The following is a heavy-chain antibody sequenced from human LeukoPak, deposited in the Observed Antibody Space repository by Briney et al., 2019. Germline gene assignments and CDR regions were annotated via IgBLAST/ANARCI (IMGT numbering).Heavy chain of an antibody. J-gene: IGHJ3*02. CDR1: GFTFSSYS. D-gene: IGHD3-3*01. V-gene: IGHV3-48*01. CDR2: ISSSSSSI. CDR3: ALITYYDFWSGPPHRDAFDI. Sequence: GWSLRLSCAASGFTFSSYSMNWVRQAPGKGLECVSYISSSSSSIYYADSVKGRFTLSRDNAKNSLYLQMNILRAEGTAVYYCALITYYDFWSGPPHRDAFDIWGQGTMVTVSS.